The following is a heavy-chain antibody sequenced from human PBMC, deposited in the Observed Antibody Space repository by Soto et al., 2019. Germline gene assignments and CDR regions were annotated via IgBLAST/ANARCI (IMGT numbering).Heavy chain of an antibody. D-gene: IGHD3-10*01. V-gene: IGHV4-30-4*01. J-gene: IGHJ3*02. CDR2: IYYSGST. CDR3: ARDRDYYGSGSVQPDAFDI. Sequence: QVQLQESGPGLVKPSQTLSLTCTVSGGSISSGDYYWSWIRQPPGKGLEWIGYIYYSGSTYYNPSLTSRVTISVDTSKNQFSLKLSSVTAADTAVYYCARDRDYYGSGSVQPDAFDIWGQGTMVTVSS. CDR1: GGSISSGDYY.